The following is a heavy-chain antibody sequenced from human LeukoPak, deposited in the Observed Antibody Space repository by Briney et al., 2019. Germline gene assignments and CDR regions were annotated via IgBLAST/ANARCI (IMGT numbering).Heavy chain of an antibody. CDR3: ARVRSRMIVVVTPEPAPAEFDY. CDR2: IKQDGSEK. V-gene: IGHV3-7*01. D-gene: IGHD3-22*01. Sequence: PGGSLRLSCAASGFTFSSYWMSWVRQAPGKGLEWVANIKQDGSEKYYVDSVKGRFTISRDNAKNSLYLQMNSLRAEDTAVYYCARVRSRMIVVVTPEPAPAEFDYWGQGTLVTVSS. J-gene: IGHJ4*02. CDR1: GFTFSSYW.